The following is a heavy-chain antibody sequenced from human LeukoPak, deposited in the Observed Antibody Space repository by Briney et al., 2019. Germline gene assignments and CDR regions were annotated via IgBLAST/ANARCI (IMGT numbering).Heavy chain of an antibody. CDR3: ARSEFGANSRGLDY. Sequence: GGSLRLSCAASGFTFSNYRMHWVRQAPGKGLVWVLRINSDGTSRSYADSVKGRFTISRDNAKNTLYLQMNSLRAEDTAVYYCARSEFGANSRGLDYWGQGTLVTVSS. D-gene: IGHD4/OR15-4a*01. V-gene: IGHV3-74*01. CDR1: GFTFSNYR. CDR2: INSDGTSR. J-gene: IGHJ4*02.